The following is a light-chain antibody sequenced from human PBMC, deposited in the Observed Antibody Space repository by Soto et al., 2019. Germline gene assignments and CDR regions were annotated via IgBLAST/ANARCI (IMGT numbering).Light chain of an antibody. CDR3: SSYTTSTTVV. CDR1: SSDVGGYNF. J-gene: IGLJ1*01. V-gene: IGLV2-14*03. Sequence: QSALTQPASVFGSPGQSITFSCTGTSSDVGGYNFVSWYQQHPGKAPKLMIYEVSSRPSGVSNRFSGSKSRNTASLTISGLQPEDEADYYCSSYTTSTTVVFGTGTKVTVL. CDR2: EVS.